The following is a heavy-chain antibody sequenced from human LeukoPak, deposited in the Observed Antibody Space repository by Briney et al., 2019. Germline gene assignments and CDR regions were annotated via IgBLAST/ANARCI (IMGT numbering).Heavy chain of an antibody. J-gene: IGHJ4*02. CDR3: AKIPKGGYFDY. CDR1: GFTFNNYA. Sequence: PGGSLRLSCAASGFTFNNYAMNWVRQAPGKGLEWVSHISPSGGSTYYADSVKGRFTISRDSSKNTLFLQMNSLRAEDTAVYYCAKIPKGGYFDYWGQGTLVTVSS. V-gene: IGHV3-23*01. D-gene: IGHD2-2*01. CDR2: ISPSGGST.